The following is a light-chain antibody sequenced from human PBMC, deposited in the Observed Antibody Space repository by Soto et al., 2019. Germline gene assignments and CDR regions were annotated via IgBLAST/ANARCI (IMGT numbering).Light chain of an antibody. V-gene: IGLV2-14*01. CDR1: SSDVGGYTY. Sequence: QSALTQPASVSGSPGQSITISCTGTSSDVGGYTYVSWYQQHPGKAPKLMIYDVRNRPSGVSNRFSGSKSGNTASLTLSGLQAEDEADYYCSSYTSSSTLLYVFGTGTKLTVL. CDR3: SSYTSSSTLLYV. CDR2: DVR. J-gene: IGLJ1*01.